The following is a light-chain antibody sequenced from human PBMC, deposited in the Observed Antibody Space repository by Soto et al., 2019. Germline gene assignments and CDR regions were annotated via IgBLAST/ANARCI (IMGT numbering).Light chain of an antibody. Sequence: DIPMTQSPSTLSASVGDRVTITCRASQTIYRWLAWYQQKPGKAPKLLIYDASTLESGVPSRFRGSGSGTEFTLTISSLQPDDFATYYCQQYTSYMYTFGQGTKLQVK. CDR1: QTIYRW. J-gene: IGKJ2*01. CDR3: QQYTSYMYT. V-gene: IGKV1-5*01. CDR2: DAS.